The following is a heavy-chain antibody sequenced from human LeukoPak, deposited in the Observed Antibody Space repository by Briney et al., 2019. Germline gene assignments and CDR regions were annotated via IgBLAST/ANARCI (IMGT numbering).Heavy chain of an antibody. Sequence: SETLSLTCTVSGGSIRSGSYDWSWIRQPAGKGLEWIGRIYTSGSTNYNPSLKSRVTISVDTSKNQFSLKLSSVTAADTAVYYCARGDYDILTGYLNWFDPWGQGTLVTVSS. CDR3: ARGDYDILTGYLNWFDP. J-gene: IGHJ5*02. CDR1: GGSIRSGSYD. CDR2: IYTSGST. V-gene: IGHV4-61*02. D-gene: IGHD3-9*01.